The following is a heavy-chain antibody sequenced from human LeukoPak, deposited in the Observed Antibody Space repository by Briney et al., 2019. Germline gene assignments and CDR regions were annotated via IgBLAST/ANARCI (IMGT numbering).Heavy chain of an antibody. D-gene: IGHD3-10*01. CDR3: ARESYGSRSYDYYYYYMDV. J-gene: IGHJ6*03. Sequence: PSETLSLTCTVSGGSISSSSYYWGWIRQPPGKGLEWIGSIYYSGSTYYNPSLKSRVTISVDTSKNQFSLKLSSVTAADTAVYYCARESYGSRSYDYYYYYMDVWGKGTTVTVSS. V-gene: IGHV4-39*02. CDR1: GGSISSSSYY. CDR2: IYYSGST.